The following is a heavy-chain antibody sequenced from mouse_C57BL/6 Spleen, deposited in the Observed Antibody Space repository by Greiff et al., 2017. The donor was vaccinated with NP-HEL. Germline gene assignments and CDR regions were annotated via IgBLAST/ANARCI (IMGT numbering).Heavy chain of an antibody. V-gene: IGHV5-16*01. CDR3: ARESGYYYGSSWYFDV. J-gene: IGHJ1*03. D-gene: IGHD1-1*01. CDR2: INYDGSST. Sequence: EVMLVESEGGLVQPGSSMKLSCTASGFTFSDYYMAWVRQVPEKGLEWVANINYDGSSTYYLDSLKSRFIISRDNAKNILYLQMSSLKSEDTATYYCARESGYYYGSSWYFDVWGTGTTVTVSS. CDR1: GFTFSDYY.